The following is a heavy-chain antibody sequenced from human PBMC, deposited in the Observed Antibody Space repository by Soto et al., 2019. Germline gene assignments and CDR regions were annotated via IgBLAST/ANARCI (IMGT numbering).Heavy chain of an antibody. J-gene: IGHJ6*02. CDR2: ISSSGDTT. CDR1: GFTFSNFA. Sequence: GGSLRLSCAASGFTFSNFAMTWVRQAPGKGLEWVSSISSSGDTTFHADSVRGRFTISRDNSNSALYMQMNSLRAEDTAVYYCAKGAGATYYFYAVDVWAQGTTVTVSS. CDR3: AKGAGATYYFYAVDV. V-gene: IGHV3-23*01.